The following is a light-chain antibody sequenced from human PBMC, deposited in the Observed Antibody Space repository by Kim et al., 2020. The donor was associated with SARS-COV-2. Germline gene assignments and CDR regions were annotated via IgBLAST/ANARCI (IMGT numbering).Light chain of an antibody. CDR1: RSNIGNNA. Sequence: RQMVTISCSGSRSNIGNNAVNWYQQLPGKAPKLLIYYDDLLPSGVSDRFSGSKSGTSASLAISGLQSEDEADYYCAAWDDRLNGVVFGGGTQLTVL. CDR3: AAWDDRLNGVV. V-gene: IGLV1-36*01. CDR2: YDD. J-gene: IGLJ2*01.